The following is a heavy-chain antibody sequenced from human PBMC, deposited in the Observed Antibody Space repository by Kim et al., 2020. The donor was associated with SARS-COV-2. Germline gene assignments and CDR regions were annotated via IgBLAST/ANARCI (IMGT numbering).Heavy chain of an antibody. V-gene: IGHV3-15*01. D-gene: IGHD2-15*01. CDR3: TTELPAMLPQVDY. Sequence: GGSLRLSCAASGFFFSSAWMNWVRQAPGKGLEWVARIKSKIHGGTIDYAAPVKGRFSISRDDSKNTVFLQMDSLKTEHTAVYYCTTELPAMLPQVDYWGKATLVSVSS. CDR2: IKSKIHGGTI. CDR1: GFFFSSAW. J-gene: IGHJ4*02.